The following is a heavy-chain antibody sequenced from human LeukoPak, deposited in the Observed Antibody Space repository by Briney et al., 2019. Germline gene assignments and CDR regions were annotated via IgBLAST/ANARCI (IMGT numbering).Heavy chain of an antibody. CDR1: GVSISSYY. V-gene: IGHV4-59*01. D-gene: IGHD3-10*01. J-gene: IGHJ6*02. Sequence: SETLSLTCTVSGVSISSYYWSWIRQPPGKGLEWIGYIYYSGSTNYNPSLKSRVTISVDTSKNQFSLKLSSVTAADTAVYYCARAQGYYYGSGSAPDYYGMDVWGQGTTVTVSS. CDR2: IYYSGST. CDR3: ARAQGYYYGSGSAPDYYGMDV.